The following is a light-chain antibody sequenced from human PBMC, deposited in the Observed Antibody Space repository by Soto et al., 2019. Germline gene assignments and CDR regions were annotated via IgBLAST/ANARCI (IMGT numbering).Light chain of an antibody. CDR3: QQYHRSSIT. J-gene: IGKJ5*01. CDR1: QSLNDG. Sequence: DIQMTQSPSTLSASVVDSVTITCRASQSLNDGLAWYQQKPGKAPNLLIYDASTWERGVPSRFSGTGSGTEFTLAINSLQPDDFATYYCQQYHRSSITFGQGTRLEIK. CDR2: DAS. V-gene: IGKV1-5*01.